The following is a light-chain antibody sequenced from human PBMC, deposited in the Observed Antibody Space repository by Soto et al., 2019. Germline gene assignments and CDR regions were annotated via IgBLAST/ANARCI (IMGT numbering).Light chain of an antibody. CDR3: QQTYTTRWT. CDR2: GAS. Sequence: DIQMTQAPSSLSASVGDRVTITCRAGQTISSYLNWYQQKPGKAPKLLIYGASTLQSGVPSRFSGSGSGTDFTLTITSLQPEDFATYYCQQTYTTRWTFGQGTKVEMK. J-gene: IGKJ1*01. V-gene: IGKV1-39*01. CDR1: QTISSY.